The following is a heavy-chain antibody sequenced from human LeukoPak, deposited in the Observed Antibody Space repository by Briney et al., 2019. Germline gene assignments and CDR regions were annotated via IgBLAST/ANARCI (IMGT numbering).Heavy chain of an antibody. D-gene: IGHD2-15*01. J-gene: IGHJ4*02. CDR3: ARDGGPDGEFDY. CDR1: GFTFDDYG. V-gene: IGHV3-20*04. CDR2: INWNGGST. Sequence: RSGGSLRLSCAASGFTFDDYGMSWVRQAPGKGLEWVSSINWNGGSTKGRFTISRDNAKNSLYLQMNSLRAEDTGLYYCARDGGPDGEFDYWGQGTLVTVSS.